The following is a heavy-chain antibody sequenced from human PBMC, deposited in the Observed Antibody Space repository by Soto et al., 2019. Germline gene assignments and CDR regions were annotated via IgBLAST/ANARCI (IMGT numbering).Heavy chain of an antibody. CDR2: INHSGST. CDR1: GGSFSGYY. J-gene: IGHJ4*02. CDR3: ARDRDGDSDY. V-gene: IGHV4-34*01. Sequence: SETVSLTCAVYGGSFSGYYWSWIRQPPGKGLEWIGEINHSGSTNYNPSLKSRVTISVDTSKNQFSLKLSSVTAADTAVYYCARDRDGDSDYWGQGTLVTVSS. D-gene: IGHD4-17*01.